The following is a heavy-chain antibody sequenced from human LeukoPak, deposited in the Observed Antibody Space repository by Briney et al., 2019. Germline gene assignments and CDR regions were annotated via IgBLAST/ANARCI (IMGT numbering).Heavy chain of an antibody. CDR3: ARRSLVGGYDWRFDY. J-gene: IGHJ4*02. Sequence: PSETLSLTCAVYGGSFSGYYWSWIRHPPGKGQEWDGEINHSGSTNYNPSLKSRVTISVDTSKNQFSLKLSSVTAADTAVYYCARRSLVGGYDWRFDYWGQGTLVTVSS. CDR1: GGSFSGYY. D-gene: IGHD5-12*01. CDR2: INHSGST. V-gene: IGHV4-34*01.